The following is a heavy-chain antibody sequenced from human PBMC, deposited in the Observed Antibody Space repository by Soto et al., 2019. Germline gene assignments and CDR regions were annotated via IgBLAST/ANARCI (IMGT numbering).Heavy chain of an antibody. V-gene: IGHV3-9*01. J-gene: IGHJ2*01. CDR2: ISWNSGSI. CDR1: GFTFDDYA. CDR3: AKDKSSSGYWYFDL. Sequence: EVQLVESGGGLVQPGRSLRLSCAASGFTFDDYAMHWVRQAPGKGLEWVSGISWNSGSIGYADSVKGRFTISRDNAKNSLYLQRNSLRAEDTALYYCAKDKSSSGYWYFDLWGRGTLVTVSS. D-gene: IGHD3-22*01.